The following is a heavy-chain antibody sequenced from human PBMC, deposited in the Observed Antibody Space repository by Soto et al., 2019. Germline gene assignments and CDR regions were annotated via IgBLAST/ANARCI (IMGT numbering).Heavy chain of an antibody. CDR1: GYTFTSYT. V-gene: IGHV1-3*01. Sequence: ASVKVSCKASGYTFTSYTMHWVRQAPGQRLEWLGWINAGNGRTKYSQKFQGRVTITTDTSASTAYMELSSLITEDTAVYYCARGAGVNWFDPWGQGTLVTVSS. J-gene: IGHJ5*02. CDR2: INAGNGRT. CDR3: ARGAGVNWFDP.